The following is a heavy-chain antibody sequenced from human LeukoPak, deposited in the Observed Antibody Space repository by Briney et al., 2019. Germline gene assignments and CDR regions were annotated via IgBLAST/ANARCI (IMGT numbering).Heavy chain of an antibody. CDR3: ARACRPAAIRYYMDV. CDR2: MNPNSGNT. V-gene: IGHV1-8*01. Sequence: ASVKVSCKASGYTFTSYDINWVRQATGQGLEWMGWMNPNSGNTGYAQKFQGRVTMTRDTSISTAYMELGRLRSDDTAVYYCARACRPAAIRYYMDVWGKGTTVTVSS. J-gene: IGHJ6*03. D-gene: IGHD2-2*01. CDR1: GYTFTSYD.